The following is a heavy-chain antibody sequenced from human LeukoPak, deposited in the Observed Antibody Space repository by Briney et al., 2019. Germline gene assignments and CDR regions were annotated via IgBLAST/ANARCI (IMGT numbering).Heavy chain of an antibody. CDR1: GGSFSGYY. CDR3: ARGPTPRSKYGSGSYYAY. Sequence: SETLSLTCAVYGGSFSGYYWSWIRQPPGKGLEWIGEINHSGSTNCNPSLKSRVTISVDTSKNQFSLKLSSVTAADTAVYYCARGPTPRSKYGSGSYYAYWGQGTLVTVSS. J-gene: IGHJ4*02. V-gene: IGHV4-34*01. CDR2: INHSGST. D-gene: IGHD3-10*01.